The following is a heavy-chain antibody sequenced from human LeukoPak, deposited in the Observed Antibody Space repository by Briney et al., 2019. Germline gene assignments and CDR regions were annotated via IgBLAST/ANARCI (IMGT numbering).Heavy chain of an antibody. CDR2: IYYSGST. V-gene: IGHV4-59*01. CDR3: ARDRYSSTWYAFDI. J-gene: IGHJ3*02. CDR1: GGSISSYY. D-gene: IGHD6-13*01. Sequence: SETLSLTCTVSGGSISSYYWSWTRQPPGKGLEWIGYIYYSGSTNYNPSLKSRVTISVDRSKNQFSLNLSSVTTADTAVYYCARDRYSSTWYAFDIWGQGTMVTVSS.